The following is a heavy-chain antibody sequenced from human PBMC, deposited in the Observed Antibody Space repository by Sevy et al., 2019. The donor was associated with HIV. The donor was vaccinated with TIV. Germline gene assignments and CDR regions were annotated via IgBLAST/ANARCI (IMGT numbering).Heavy chain of an antibody. CDR3: ARDGFSGSLYLDF. V-gene: IGHV3-49*03. CDR1: GFTFSDFT. Sequence: GGSLRLSCRTSGFTFSDFTITWFRQAPGKGLEWVCLIRTRAKGEGTIYAASVQGRIFILRDDSNSLAYLHMNSLRAEDTAVYYCARDGFSGSLYLDFWGQGTLVTVSS. J-gene: IGHJ4*02. D-gene: IGHD3-22*01. CDR2: IRTRAKGEGT.